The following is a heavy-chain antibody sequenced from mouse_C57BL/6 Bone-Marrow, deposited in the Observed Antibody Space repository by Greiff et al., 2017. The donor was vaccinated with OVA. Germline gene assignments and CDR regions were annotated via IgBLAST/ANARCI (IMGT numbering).Heavy chain of an antibody. D-gene: IGHD1-1*01. J-gene: IGHJ2*01. V-gene: IGHV1-50*01. CDR3: ARSRGVVGDY. CDR2: IDPSDSYT. Sequence: QVQLQQPGAELVKPGASVKLSCKASGYTFTSYWMQWVKQRPGQGLEWIGEIDPSDSYTNYNQKFKGKATLTVDTSSSTAYMQLSSLTSEDSAVYYCARSRGVVGDYWGQGTTLTVSS. CDR1: GYTFTSYW.